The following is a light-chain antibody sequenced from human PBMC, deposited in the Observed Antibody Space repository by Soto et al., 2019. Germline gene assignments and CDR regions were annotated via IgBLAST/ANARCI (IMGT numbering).Light chain of an antibody. CDR3: SSYTSSSTLGHVV. V-gene: IGLV2-14*01. CDR2: DVS. J-gene: IGLJ2*01. Sequence: SVLTQPASVSGSPGQSITISCTGTSSDVGGYNCVSWYQQHPGKAPKLMIYDVSNRPSGVSNRFSGSKSGNTASLTISGLQAEDEADYYCSSYTSSSTLGHVVFGGGTKLTVL. CDR1: SSDVGGYNC.